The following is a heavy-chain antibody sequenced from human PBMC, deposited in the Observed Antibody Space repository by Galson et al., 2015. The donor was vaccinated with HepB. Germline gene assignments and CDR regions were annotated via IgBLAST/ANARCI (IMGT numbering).Heavy chain of an antibody. V-gene: IGHV1-69*10. CDR2: IIPILGIA. CDR1: GGTFSSYA. D-gene: IGHD5-24*01. Sequence: SVKVSCKASGGTFSSYAISWVQQAPGQGLEWMGGIIPILGIANYAQKFQGRVTITADKSTSTAYMELSSLRSEDTAVYYCARKESGMATIRGLDYWGQGTLVTVSS. J-gene: IGHJ4*02. CDR3: ARKESGMATIRGLDY.